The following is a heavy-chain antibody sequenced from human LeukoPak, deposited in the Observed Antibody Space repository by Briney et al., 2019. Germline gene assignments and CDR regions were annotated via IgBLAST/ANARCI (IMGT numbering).Heavy chain of an antibody. Sequence: GGSLRLSCAASGFTFSSYSMNWVRQAPGKGLEWVSSISSSSSYIYYAGSVKGRFTISRDNAKNSLYLQMNSLRAEDTAVYYCASSHSGTAMGFDYWGQGTLVTVSS. CDR1: GFTFSSYS. V-gene: IGHV3-21*01. J-gene: IGHJ4*02. D-gene: IGHD5-18*01. CDR2: ISSSSSYI. CDR3: ASSHSGTAMGFDY.